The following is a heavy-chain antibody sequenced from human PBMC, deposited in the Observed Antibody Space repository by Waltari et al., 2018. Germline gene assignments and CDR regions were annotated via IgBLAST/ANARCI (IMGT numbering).Heavy chain of an antibody. CDR3: ARAPSRWLNRHLDY. CDR2: INHSGST. V-gene: IGHV4-34*01. CDR1: GRSFGSYY. D-gene: IGHD5-12*01. J-gene: IGHJ4*02. Sequence: QVQLQQWGAGLLKPSETLSLTCAVYGRSFGSYYWSWIRQPPGKGLEWIGEINHSGSTNYNPSLKSRVTISVDTSKNQFSLKLSSVTAADTAVYYCARAPSRWLNRHLDYWGQGTLVTVSS.